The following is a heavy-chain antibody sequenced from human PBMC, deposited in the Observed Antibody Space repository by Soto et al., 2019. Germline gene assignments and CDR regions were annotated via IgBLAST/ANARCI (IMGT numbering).Heavy chain of an antibody. Sequence: EVQLVESGGGLVQPGESLRLSCAASGFTFSSYWMHWVRQAPGKGLVWVSRINYDGSTTGYADAVKGRFTISRDNAKDTVYLEMNSLTAEDTAVYYCARVARGAWGVFESWGQGTLVTVSS. CDR1: GFTFSSYW. CDR2: INYDGSTT. J-gene: IGHJ4*02. V-gene: IGHV3-74*01. D-gene: IGHD3-16*01. CDR3: ARVARGAWGVFES.